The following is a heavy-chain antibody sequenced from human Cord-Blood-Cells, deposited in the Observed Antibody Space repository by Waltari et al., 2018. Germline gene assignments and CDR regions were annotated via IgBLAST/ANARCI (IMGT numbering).Heavy chain of an antibody. J-gene: IGHJ5*02. D-gene: IGHD2-2*01. V-gene: IGHV3-30*18. CDR2: ISYVGRNK. CDR3: AKDRQYQLLYWFDP. CDR1: GFTFSSYG. Sequence: QLQLVESGGGVVQPGRSQRLSCAASGFTFSSYGMHWVRQAPGNGLEWVAVISYVGRNKYYADSVKGRFTISRDNSKNTLYLQMNSLSAEDTAVYYCAKDRQYQLLYWFDPWGQGTLVTVSS.